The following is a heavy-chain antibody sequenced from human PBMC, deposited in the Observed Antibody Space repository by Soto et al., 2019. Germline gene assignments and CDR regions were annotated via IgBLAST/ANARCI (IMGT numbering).Heavy chain of an antibody. D-gene: IGHD1-26*01. CDR1: GGSISSSSYY. J-gene: IGHJ3*01. Sequence: QLQLQGSGPGLVKPSETLSLTCTVSGGSISSSSYYWGWIRQPPGKGLEWIGSFYYSGSTYYNPPLGSRVTTSIDTSKNHFSLKLTSVPAADTAVYYFVGGWLLLAFDVWCQGTVVTVSS. V-gene: IGHV4-39*01. CDR2: FYYSGST. CDR3: VGGWLLLAFDV.